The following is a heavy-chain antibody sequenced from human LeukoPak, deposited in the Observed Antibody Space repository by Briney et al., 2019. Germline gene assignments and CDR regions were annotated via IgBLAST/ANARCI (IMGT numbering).Heavy chain of an antibody. Sequence: QSGGSLRLSCAASGFTLSNYWLHWVRQAPGKGLVWVSRVNNDGSSTVYADSVKGRFTISRDNAKNALYLQMNSLRAEDTAVYYCARNPHGKIDIWGQGTMVTVSS. CDR2: VNNDGSST. D-gene: IGHD5-24*01. CDR3: ARNPHGKIDI. V-gene: IGHV3-74*01. J-gene: IGHJ3*02. CDR1: GFTLSNYW.